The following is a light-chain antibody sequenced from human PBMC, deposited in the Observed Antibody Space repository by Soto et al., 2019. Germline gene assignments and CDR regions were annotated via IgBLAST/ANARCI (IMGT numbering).Light chain of an antibody. V-gene: IGKV3-20*01. CDR1: QSVSSNY. Sequence: EIVMTQSPATLSVSPGERAILSCRASQSVSSNYVAWYQQKPGQAPRILISGASNRATGTPDRFSGSGSGTDFTLTISRLEPEYFAVYYCQYYGSSVTFAGGTKVDIK. CDR3: QYYGSSVT. CDR2: GAS. J-gene: IGKJ4*01.